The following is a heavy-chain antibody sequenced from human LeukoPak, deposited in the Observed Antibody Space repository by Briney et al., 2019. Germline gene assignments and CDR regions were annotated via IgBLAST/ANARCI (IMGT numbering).Heavy chain of an antibody. Sequence: SSETLSLTCTVSGASITSSGYYWGWIRQPPGKGLEWIGTIYHSGSTYYNPSLKSRVTISVDTSKNQFSLKLSSVTAADTAVYYCARALAARIDYWGQGTLVTVSS. D-gene: IGHD6-6*01. CDR3: ARALAARIDY. J-gene: IGHJ4*02. CDR1: GASITSSGYY. CDR2: IYHSGST. V-gene: IGHV4-39*07.